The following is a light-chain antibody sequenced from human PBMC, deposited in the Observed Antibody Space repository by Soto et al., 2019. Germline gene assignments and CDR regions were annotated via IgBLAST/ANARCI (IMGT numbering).Light chain of an antibody. CDR3: CSYTTSTTYV. J-gene: IGLJ1*01. CDR1: SSDVGAYNH. Sequence: QSVLTQPASVSGSPGQSITISCTGNSSDVGAYNHVSWYQHHPGKAPKLMIYDVSSRPSGVSNRFSGSKSGNTASLTISWLQAEDETDYYCCSYTTSTTYVFGTGTTVTVL. V-gene: IGLV2-14*03. CDR2: DVS.